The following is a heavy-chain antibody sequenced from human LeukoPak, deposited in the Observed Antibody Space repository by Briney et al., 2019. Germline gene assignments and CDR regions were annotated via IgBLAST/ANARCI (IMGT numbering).Heavy chain of an antibody. CDR2: INHSGST. CDR3: AREQYDYTPPLFDY. J-gene: IGHJ4*02. Sequence: SETLSLTCAVYGGSFSGYYWSWIRQPPGKGLEWIGEINHSGSTSYNPSLKSRVTISVDTSKNQFSLKLSSVTAADTAVYYCAREQYDYTPPLFDYWGQGTLVTVSS. V-gene: IGHV4-34*01. D-gene: IGHD3-3*01. CDR1: GGSFSGYY.